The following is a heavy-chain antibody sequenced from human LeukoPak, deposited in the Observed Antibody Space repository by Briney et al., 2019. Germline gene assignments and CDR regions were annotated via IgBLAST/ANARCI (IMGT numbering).Heavy chain of an antibody. Sequence: SETLSLTCTVSGGSISSYYWSWIRQPAGKGLEWIGRIYSSGSTNYSPSLKSRVTISLETSKNQFSLKLTSVTAADTAVYYCARAGYYYYYMDVWGKGTTVTVSS. CDR3: ARAGYYYYYMDV. V-gene: IGHV4-4*07. CDR1: GGSISSYY. J-gene: IGHJ6*03. CDR2: IYSSGST.